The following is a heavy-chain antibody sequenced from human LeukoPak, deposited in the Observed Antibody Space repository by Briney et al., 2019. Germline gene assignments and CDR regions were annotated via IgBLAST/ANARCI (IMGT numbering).Heavy chain of an antibody. CDR3: ARDYYGSRSSGFDP. D-gene: IGHD3-10*01. CDR1: GGSISSGGYS. J-gene: IGHJ5*02. V-gene: IGHV4-30-4*07. CDR2: IYYSGST. Sequence: SETLSLTCAVSGGSISSGGYSWSWIRQPPGKGLEWIGYIYYSGSTYYNPSLKSRVTISVDTSKNQFSLKPSSVTAADTAVYYCARDYYGSRSSGFDPWGQGTLVTVSS.